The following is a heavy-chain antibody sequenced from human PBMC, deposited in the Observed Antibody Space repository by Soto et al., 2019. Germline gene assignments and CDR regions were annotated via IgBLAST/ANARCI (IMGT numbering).Heavy chain of an antibody. CDR3: AKADSNYAGRFSYYYMDV. J-gene: IGHJ6*03. Sequence: GASVKVSCKASGFTFASSAMQWVRQARGQRLGWMGWIIVCNGNTNYSQNFQERVTITSDTSTTTAYMKLSSLRSDDTAVYYCAKADSNYAGRFSYYYMDVWGTGTMVTVSS. CDR2: IIVCNGNT. V-gene: IGHV1-58*02. CDR1: GFTFASSA. D-gene: IGHD4-4*01.